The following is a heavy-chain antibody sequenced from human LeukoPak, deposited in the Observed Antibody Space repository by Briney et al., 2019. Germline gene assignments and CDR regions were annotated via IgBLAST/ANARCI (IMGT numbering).Heavy chain of an antibody. CDR2: IKEDASDK. CDR3: AKDPSPYSSRWGLDAFDI. CDR1: GFTFSDHY. J-gene: IGHJ3*02. D-gene: IGHD6-13*01. Sequence: GGSLRLSCAASGFTFSDHYMDWVRQTPGKGLEWVASIKEDASDKNYVDSVKGRFTLSRDNAKDSLYLQMNSLRAEDTAVYYCAKDPSPYSSRWGLDAFDIWGQGTMVTVSS. V-gene: IGHV3-7*01.